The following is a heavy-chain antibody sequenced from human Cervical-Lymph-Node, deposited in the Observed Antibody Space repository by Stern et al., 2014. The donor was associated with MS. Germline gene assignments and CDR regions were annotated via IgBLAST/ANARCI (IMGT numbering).Heavy chain of an antibody. CDR3: ARDDWVERLDS. J-gene: IGHJ5*01. CDR2: ISTISTI. CDR1: GFPLSIYS. D-gene: IGHD1-1*01. V-gene: IGHV3-48*01. Sequence: EVQLVESGGGLVQPGGSLRLSCAASGFPLSIYSMNWVRQAPGKGLEWVSTISTISTIYYADSVKGRFTISRDNAKNSLYLQMNSLRAEDTAVYFWARDDWVERLDSWGQGTLVTVSS.